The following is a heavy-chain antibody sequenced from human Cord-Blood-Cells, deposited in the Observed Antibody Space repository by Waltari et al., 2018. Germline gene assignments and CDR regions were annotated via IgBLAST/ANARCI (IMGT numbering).Heavy chain of an antibody. J-gene: IGHJ3*02. D-gene: IGHD3-16*01. CDR2: IYHSGST. V-gene: IGHV4-38-2*02. Sequence: QVQLQESGPGLVKPSETLSLTCTVSGYSISSGYYWGWIRQPPGKGLEWIGSIYHSGSTYYNPSLKRRVTISVDTSKNQFSLKLSSVTAADTAVYYCARGGKGDAFDIWGQGTMVTVSS. CDR1: GYSISSGYY. CDR3: ARGGKGDAFDI.